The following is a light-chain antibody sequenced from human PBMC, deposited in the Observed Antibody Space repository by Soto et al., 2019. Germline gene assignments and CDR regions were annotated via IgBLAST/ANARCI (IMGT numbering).Light chain of an antibody. CDR3: ISYTSSSTWV. J-gene: IGLJ3*02. Sequence: QSALTQPRSVSGSPGQSVTISCTGTSSDVGGYMYVSWYQQHPGKAPKLLIYDVSKRPSGVPDRFSGSKSGNTASLTISGLQAEDEVDYYCISYTSSSTWVFGGGTKLTVL. CDR2: DVS. CDR1: SSDVGGYMY. V-gene: IGLV2-11*01.